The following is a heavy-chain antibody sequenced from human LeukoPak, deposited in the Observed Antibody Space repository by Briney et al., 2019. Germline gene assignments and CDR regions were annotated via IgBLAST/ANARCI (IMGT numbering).Heavy chain of an antibody. CDR1: GFTFSRHG. V-gene: IGHV3-48*04. CDR3: TRDRFYAMDA. CDR2: IYTSSGTI. Sequence: GGSLRLSCAASGFTFSRHGMNWVRQAPGKGLEWVSYIYTSSGTIHYADSVRGRFTISRDSAKNTLYLQMNSLRAEDTAVYYCTRDRFYAMDAWGQGTTVTVPS. J-gene: IGHJ6*02.